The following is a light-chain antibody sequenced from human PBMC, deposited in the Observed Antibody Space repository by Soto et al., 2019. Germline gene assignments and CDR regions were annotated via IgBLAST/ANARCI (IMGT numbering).Light chain of an antibody. CDR2: KAS. CDR1: QSISSW. V-gene: IGKV1-5*03. CDR3: QQYNNDLIT. Sequence: DIQMTQFPSTLSASVGDRVTITCRASQSISSWLAWYQQKPGKAPKVLIYKASILESGVPSRFSGSGSGTEFTLTISSLQPDDFATYYCQQYNNDLITFGQGTRLEIK. J-gene: IGKJ5*01.